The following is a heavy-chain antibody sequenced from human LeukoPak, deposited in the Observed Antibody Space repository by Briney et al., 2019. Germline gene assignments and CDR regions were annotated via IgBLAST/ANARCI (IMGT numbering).Heavy chain of an antibody. CDR1: GESITAYY. D-gene: IGHD4-17*01. J-gene: IGHJ3*02. CDR2: VRHSGST. Sequence: SETLSLTCAVYGESITAYYWTWIRQPPGKRLEWIGEVRHSGSTNYNPSLKSRVTISIDTSKNQFSLKLSSVTAADTAVYYCARDLVTVTKGFDIWGQGTMVTVSS. V-gene: IGHV4-34*01. CDR3: ARDLVTVTKGFDI.